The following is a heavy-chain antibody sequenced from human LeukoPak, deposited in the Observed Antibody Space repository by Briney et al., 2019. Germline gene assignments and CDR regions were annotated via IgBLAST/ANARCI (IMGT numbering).Heavy chain of an antibody. CDR1: GFTFSSYS. CDR2: ISSSSSTI. V-gene: IGHV3-48*04. D-gene: IGHD3/OR15-3a*01. Sequence: GGSLRLSCAASGFTFSSYSMNWVRQAPGKGLEWVSYISSSSSTIYYADSVKGRFTISRDNAKNSLYLQMNSLRAEDTAVYYCARDLDENYYYYMDAWGKGTTVTVSS. J-gene: IGHJ6*03. CDR3: ARDLDENYYYYMDA.